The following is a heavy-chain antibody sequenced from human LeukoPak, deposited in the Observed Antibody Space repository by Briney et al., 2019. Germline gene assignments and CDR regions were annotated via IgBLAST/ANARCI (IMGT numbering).Heavy chain of an antibody. CDR3: ARDSGIAVAGFNWFDP. V-gene: IGHV4-61*02. D-gene: IGHD6-19*01. CDR1: GGSISSGSYY. Sequence: PSETLSLTCTVSGGSISSGSYYWIWLRQPAGKGLEWIGRIYTSGSTNYNPSLKSRVTISVDTSKNQFSLKLSSVTAANTAVYYCARDSGIAVAGFNWFDPWGQGTLVTVSS. J-gene: IGHJ5*02. CDR2: IYTSGST.